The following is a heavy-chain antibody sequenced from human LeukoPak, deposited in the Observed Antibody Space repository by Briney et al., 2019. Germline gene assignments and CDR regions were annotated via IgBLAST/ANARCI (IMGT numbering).Heavy chain of an antibody. CDR3: ARLGGSGFDY. CDR2: IYYSGST. D-gene: IGHD3-10*01. CDR1: GGSISSGDYY. J-gene: IGHJ4*02. Sequence: PSETLSLTCTVSGGSISSGDYYWSWIRQPPGKGLEWIGYIYYSGSTSYNPSLKSRVTILVDTSKNRFSLKLSSVTAADTAVYYCARLGGSGFDYWGQGTLVTVSS. V-gene: IGHV4-30-4*08.